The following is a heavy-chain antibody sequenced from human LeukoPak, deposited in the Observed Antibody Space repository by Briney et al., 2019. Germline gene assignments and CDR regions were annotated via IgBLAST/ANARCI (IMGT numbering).Heavy chain of an antibody. V-gene: IGHV4-4*02. CDR1: GGSISSSNW. CDR2: IYHSGST. Sequence: SQTLSLTCTVSGGSISSSNWWSWVRQPPGKGLEWIGEIYHSGSTNYNPSLKSRVTISVDKSKNQFSLKLSSVTAADTAVYYCAREGGSYYRGLYYFDYWGQGTLVTVSS. J-gene: IGHJ4*02. CDR3: AREGGSYYRGLYYFDY. D-gene: IGHD1-26*01.